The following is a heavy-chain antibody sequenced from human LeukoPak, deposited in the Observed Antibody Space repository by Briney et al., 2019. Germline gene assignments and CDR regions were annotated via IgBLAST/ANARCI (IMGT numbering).Heavy chain of an antibody. CDR1: GFTFSSYA. Sequence: PGGSLRLSCAASGFTFSSYAMSWVRQAPGKGREWVSSISGSGGTTYYADSVKGRFTISRDNSKNTLYLQMNSLRAEDTAVYYCAKEWSYEDAFDIWGQGTMVTVSS. CDR2: ISGSGGTT. J-gene: IGHJ3*02. D-gene: IGHD1-26*01. V-gene: IGHV3-23*01. CDR3: AKEWSYEDAFDI.